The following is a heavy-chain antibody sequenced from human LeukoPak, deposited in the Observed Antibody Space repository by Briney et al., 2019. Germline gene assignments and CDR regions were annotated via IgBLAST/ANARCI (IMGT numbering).Heavy chain of an antibody. CDR2: IRNKAYGVTT. D-gene: IGHD4-17*01. J-gene: IGHJ5*02. V-gene: IGHV3-49*04. CDR1: GLTFGDYA. CDR3: TSHEYGDYGWFDP. Sequence: PGGSLRLSCKGFGLTFGDYAMSWVRQAPGKGLQWVGFIRNKAYGVTTEYAASVKGRFTISRDDSKGIAYLQMNSLKTDDTAIYYCTSHEYGDYGWFDPWGQGALVTVSS.